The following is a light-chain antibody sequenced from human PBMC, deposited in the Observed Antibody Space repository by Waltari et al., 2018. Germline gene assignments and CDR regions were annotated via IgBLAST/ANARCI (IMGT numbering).Light chain of an antibody. V-gene: IGLV2-23*01. Sequence: SALTQPASVSGSPGQSITLSCTGTSRDVGNYNLVSWYQQYPGKAPKVMIYDDNRRPSGVSDRFAGSKSGNTASLTISGVQAEDEADDYCCSYAGSYTWVFGGGTKLTVL. CDR2: DDN. CDR1: SRDVGNYNL. CDR3: CSYAGSYTWV. J-gene: IGLJ3*02.